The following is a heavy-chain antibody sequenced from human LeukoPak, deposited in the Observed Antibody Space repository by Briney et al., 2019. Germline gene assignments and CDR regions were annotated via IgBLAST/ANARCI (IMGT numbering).Heavy chain of an antibody. CDR1: GFTFSGST. Sequence: PGGSLKLSCAASGFTFSGSTIHWVRQASGIGLEWLGRIRSKANSYATAYAASVNGRFTISRDDSKNTAYLQMNSLKTEDTAVYYCTSRPTPFYYYDSSGSDAFESWGRGTMVTVSS. CDR3: TSRPTPFYYYDSSGSDAFES. CDR2: IRSKANSYAT. D-gene: IGHD3-22*01. V-gene: IGHV3-73*01. J-gene: IGHJ3*02.